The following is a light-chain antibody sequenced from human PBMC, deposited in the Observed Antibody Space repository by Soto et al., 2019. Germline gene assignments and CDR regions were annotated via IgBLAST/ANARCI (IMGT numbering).Light chain of an antibody. CDR3: SSYAGSNSFV. Sequence: QSALAQPPSASGSPGQSVTISCTGTSTDVGAYSYVSWYQQCPGKAPKLMIFEVTKRPSGVPDRFSGSKSGNTASLTVSGVQADDEADYYCSSYAGSNSFVFGTGTKVTVL. J-gene: IGLJ1*01. CDR2: EVT. V-gene: IGLV2-8*01. CDR1: STDVGAYSY.